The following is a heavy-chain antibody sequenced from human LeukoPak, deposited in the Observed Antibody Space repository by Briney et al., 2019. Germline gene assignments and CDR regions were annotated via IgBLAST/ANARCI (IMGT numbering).Heavy chain of an antibody. Sequence: LRLSCAASGFTFSSYSMNWIRQPPGKGLEWIGEINHSGSTYYNPSLKSRVTISVDTSKNQFSLKLSSVTAADTAVYYCARDPMRDFDYWGQGTLVTVSS. J-gene: IGHJ4*02. V-gene: IGHV4-34*09. CDR2: INHSGST. CDR1: GFTFSSYS. CDR3: ARDPMRDFDY.